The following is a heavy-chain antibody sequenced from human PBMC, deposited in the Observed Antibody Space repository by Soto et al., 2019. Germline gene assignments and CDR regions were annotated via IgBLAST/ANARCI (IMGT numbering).Heavy chain of an antibody. J-gene: IGHJ3*02. CDR1: GGTFSSYT. CDR2: IIPILGIA. D-gene: IGHD1-20*01. CDR3: ASKGYNWNDVNAFDI. Sequence: QVQLVQSGAEVKKPGSSVKVSCKASGGTFSSYTISWVRQAPGQGLEWMGRIIPILGIANYAQKFQGRVTITADKSTSTAYMELSSLRSEDTAVYYCASKGYNWNDVNAFDIWGQGTMVTVSS. V-gene: IGHV1-69*02.